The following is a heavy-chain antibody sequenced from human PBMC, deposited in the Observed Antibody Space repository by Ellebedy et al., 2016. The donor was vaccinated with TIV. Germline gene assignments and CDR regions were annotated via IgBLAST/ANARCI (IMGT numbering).Heavy chain of an antibody. V-gene: IGHV2-70*11. D-gene: IGHD6-19*01. CDR3: ARTDGSGWAFDS. Sequence: SGPTLVKPTQTLTLTCTFSGFPLSTTRVSVSWIRLPPGKALEWLARFDWDEDKYFNTSLRTRLTISKDTSKNQVVLTMTNMDPVDTATYFCARTDGSGWAFDSWGQGTLVTVSS. CDR1: GFPLSTTRVS. J-gene: IGHJ4*02. CDR2: FDWDEDK.